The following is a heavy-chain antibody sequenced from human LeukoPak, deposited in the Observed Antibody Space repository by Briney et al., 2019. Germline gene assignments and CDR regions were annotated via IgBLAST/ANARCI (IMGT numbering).Heavy chain of an antibody. CDR1: GFTFSSYA. CDR2: ISYDGSNK. Sequence: GRSLRLSCAASGFTFSSYAMHWVRQAPGKGLEWVAVISYDGSNKYYADSVKGRSTISRDNSKNTLYLQMNSLRAEDTAVYYCARGRGSWYGVYFDYWGQGTLVTVSS. CDR3: ARGRGSWYGVYFDY. V-gene: IGHV3-30-3*01. J-gene: IGHJ4*02. D-gene: IGHD6-13*01.